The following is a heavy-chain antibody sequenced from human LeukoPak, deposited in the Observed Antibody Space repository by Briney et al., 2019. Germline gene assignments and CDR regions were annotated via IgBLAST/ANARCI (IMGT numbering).Heavy chain of an antibody. CDR2: INHSGGT. CDR3: ARAPQSDYGTHWYFDL. D-gene: IGHD4-17*01. CDR1: GASFSGYY. V-gene: IGHV4-34*01. Sequence: SETLSLTCAVYGASFSGYYWSWIRQPPGKGLEWIGEINHSGGTNYNPSLKSRVTISVDTSKNQFSLKLNSATAADTAVYYCARAPQSDYGTHWYFDLWGRGTLVTVSS. J-gene: IGHJ2*01.